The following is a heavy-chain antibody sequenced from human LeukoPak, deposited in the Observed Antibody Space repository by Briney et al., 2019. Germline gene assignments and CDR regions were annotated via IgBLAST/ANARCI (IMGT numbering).Heavy chain of an antibody. J-gene: IGHJ6*02. CDR2: FDPEDGET. V-gene: IGHV1-24*01. D-gene: IGHD3-10*01. CDR3: ATDIPRRVRGVVYSSFGMDV. CDR1: GYTLTDLS. Sequence: ASVTVSCKVSGYTLTDLSMHWVRQAPGKGLEWLGGFDPEDGETIYAQKFQGRVTLAEDTSTDTAYMELSSLRSEDTAAYYCATDIPRRVRGVVYSSFGMDVWGQGTTVTVSS.